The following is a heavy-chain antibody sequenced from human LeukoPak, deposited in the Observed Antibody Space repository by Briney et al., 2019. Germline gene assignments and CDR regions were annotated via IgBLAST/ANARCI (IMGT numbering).Heavy chain of an antibody. Sequence: SETLSLTCTVSGGSISSYYWSWIRQPPGKGLEWIGYIYYSGSTNYNPSLKSRVTISVDTSKNQFSLKLSSVTAADTAVYYCAGSSGSYQRGYYYYYMDVWGKGTTVTVSS. J-gene: IGHJ6*03. CDR1: GGSISSYY. CDR2: IYYSGST. D-gene: IGHD1-26*01. V-gene: IGHV4-59*01. CDR3: AGSSGSYQRGYYYYYMDV.